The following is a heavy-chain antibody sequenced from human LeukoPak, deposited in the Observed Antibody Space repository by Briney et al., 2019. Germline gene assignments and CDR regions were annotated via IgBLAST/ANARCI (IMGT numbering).Heavy chain of an antibody. CDR3: ARAHQRGVAAAALGY. D-gene: IGHD6-25*01. V-gene: IGHV1-2*02. CDR1: GYTFTGYY. CDR2: INPNSGGT. Sequence: ASVKVSCKASGYTFTGYYMHWVRQAPGQGLEWMGWINPNSGGTNYAQKFQGRVTMTRDTSISTAYMELSRLRSDDTAVYYCARAHQRGVAAAALGYWGQGTLVTVSS. J-gene: IGHJ4*02.